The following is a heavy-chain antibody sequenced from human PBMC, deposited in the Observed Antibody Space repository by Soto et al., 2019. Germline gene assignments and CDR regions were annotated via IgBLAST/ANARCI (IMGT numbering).Heavy chain of an antibody. D-gene: IGHD5-18*01. V-gene: IGHV3-30-3*01. CDR1: GFTFSSYA. Sequence: HPGGSLRLSCAASGFTFSSYAMHWVRQAPGKGLEWVAVISYDGSNKYYADSVKGRFTISRDNSKNTLYLQMNSLIAEDTAVYYCARDRRIQLWLHMYYYYGMDVCGQGTTVTVS. CDR3: ARDRRIQLWLHMYYYYGMDV. J-gene: IGHJ6*02. CDR2: ISYDGSNK.